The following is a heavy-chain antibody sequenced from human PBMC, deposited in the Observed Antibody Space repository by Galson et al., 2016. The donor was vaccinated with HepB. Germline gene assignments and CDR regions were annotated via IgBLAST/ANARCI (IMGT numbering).Heavy chain of an antibody. CDR1: EFTFSSYA. CDR3: AKAATPVFYYHGMDV. J-gene: IGHJ6*02. V-gene: IGHV3-23*01. CDR2: IDSSGHST. Sequence: SLRLSCAASEFTFSSYAMSWVRQAPGKGLEWVSAIDSSGHSTYYTDSVTGRFTISRDNSKNTLYLQMNSLRYEDTAEYYCAKAATPVFYYHGMDVWGQGTTVTVSS.